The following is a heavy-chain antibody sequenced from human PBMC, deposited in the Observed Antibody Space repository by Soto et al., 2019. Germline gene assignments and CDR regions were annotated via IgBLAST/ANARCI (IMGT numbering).Heavy chain of an antibody. CDR3: ARVSKLVAPKDGKRAYFFAMDV. D-gene: IGHD6-6*01. CDR2: VYSTGTT. Sequence: WTWIRQPPGKPLEWIGYVYSTGTTSYSPSLKSRVDISVDTSENQFPLKLRSVTAADAAVYFCARVSKLVAPKDGKRAYFFAMDVWGHGTTVTVS. J-gene: IGHJ6*02. V-gene: IGHV4-59*01.